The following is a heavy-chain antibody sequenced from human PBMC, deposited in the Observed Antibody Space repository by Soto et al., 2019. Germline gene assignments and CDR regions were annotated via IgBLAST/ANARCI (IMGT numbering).Heavy chain of an antibody. J-gene: IGHJ4*02. D-gene: IGHD7-27*01. CDR1: GGSISTVDYW. CDR3: ARGPSGDKVDS. V-gene: IGHV4-30-4*01. Sequence: QVQLQESGPGLVKPSQTLSLTCTVSGGSISTVDYWWSWIRQSPDMGLEWIGHIYDGGRTYNNPSPASRVTISVVTSKGQLSLTLSSVSAADTAVYYCARGPSGDKVDSWGQGTLVTVSS. CDR2: IYDGGRT.